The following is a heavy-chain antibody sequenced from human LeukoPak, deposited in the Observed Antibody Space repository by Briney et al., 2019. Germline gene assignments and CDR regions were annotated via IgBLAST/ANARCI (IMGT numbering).Heavy chain of an antibody. CDR1: RFTFPSYS. V-gene: IGHV3-21*01. Sequence: GGSLRLSCAASRFTFPSYSMNWVRQAPGKGLEWVSSITSSSSYISYADSVKGRFTISRDNAKKSLHLQMNSLRAEDTAVYYCASSTLSGIGVFDIWGQGTWSPSLQ. CDR3: ASSTLSGIGVFDI. J-gene: IGHJ3*02. D-gene: IGHD2/OR15-2a*01. CDR2: ITSSSSYI.